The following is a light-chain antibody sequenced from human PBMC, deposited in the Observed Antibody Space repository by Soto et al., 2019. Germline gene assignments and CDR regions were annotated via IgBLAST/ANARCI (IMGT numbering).Light chain of an antibody. CDR1: QSISSY. CDR3: HQSYSTPRT. Sequence: DIQMTQSPSSLSAPVGDRVTITCRASQSISSYLNWYQQKPGKAPKLLLYAASSLHSGVPSRFSGSRSGSDFPLTISILQPEDFGNYYCHQSYSTPRTFGQGTKVEIK. J-gene: IGKJ1*01. V-gene: IGKV1-39*01. CDR2: AAS.